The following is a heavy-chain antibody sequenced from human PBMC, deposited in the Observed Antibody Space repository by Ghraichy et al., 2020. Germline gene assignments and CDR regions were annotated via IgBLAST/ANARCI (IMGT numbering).Heavy chain of an antibody. CDR3: ARDPFSQPMGELSFYSPWYFDL. Sequence: GGSLRLSCAASGFTFSSYSMNWVRQAPGKGLEWVSSISSSSSYIYYADSVKGRFTISRDNAKNSLYLQMNSLRAEDTAVYYCARDPFSQPMGELSFYSPWYFDLWGRGTLVTVSS. CDR1: GFTFSSYS. D-gene: IGHD3-16*02. CDR2: ISSSSSYI. V-gene: IGHV3-21*01. J-gene: IGHJ2*01.